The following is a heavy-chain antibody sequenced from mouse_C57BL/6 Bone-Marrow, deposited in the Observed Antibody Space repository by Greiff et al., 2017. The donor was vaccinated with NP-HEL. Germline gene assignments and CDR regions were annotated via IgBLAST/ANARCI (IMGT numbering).Heavy chain of an antibody. J-gene: IGHJ3*01. CDR2: IYPNNGGN. V-gene: IGHV1-34*01. Sequence: VHVKQSGPELVKPGASVKMSCKASGYTFTDYYMHWVKQSHGKSLEWIGYIYPNNGGNGYNQKFKGKATLTVDKSSSTAYMELRSLTSEDSAVYYCARGGWLLLAWFAYWGQGTLVTVSA. CDR3: ARGGWLLLAWFAY. CDR1: GYTFTDYY. D-gene: IGHD2-3*01.